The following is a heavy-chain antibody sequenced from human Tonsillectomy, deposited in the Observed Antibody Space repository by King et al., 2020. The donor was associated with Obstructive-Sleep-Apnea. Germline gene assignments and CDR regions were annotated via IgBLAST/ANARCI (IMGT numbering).Heavy chain of an antibody. D-gene: IGHD6-19*01. J-gene: IGHJ6*02. CDR2: ISSSGTTI. Sequence: VQLVESGGGLVKPGGSLRLSCAASGFNFNDYYMSWIRQAPGKGLECASHISSSGTTIYYADSVKGRFTISRDSAKNSLYLHMNNLRAEDTAVYYCARAEEVIAVAGPRGTIGSYYYGMDVWGQGTTVTVSS. CDR3: ARAEEVIAVAGPRGTIGSYYYGMDV. CDR1: GFNFNDYY. V-gene: IGHV3-11*01.